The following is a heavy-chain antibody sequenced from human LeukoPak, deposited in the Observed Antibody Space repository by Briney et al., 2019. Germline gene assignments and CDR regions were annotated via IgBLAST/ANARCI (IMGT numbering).Heavy chain of an antibody. Sequence: PGGSLRLSCAASGFTFSSYGMSWVRQAPGKGLEWIGEIDHSGSTNYNPSLKSRVTISVDTSKNQFSLNLSSVTAADTAVYFCARGVRIAVAAPHLNYWGQGTLVTVSS. CDR3: ARGVRIAVAAPHLNY. CDR2: IDHSGST. D-gene: IGHD6-19*01. J-gene: IGHJ4*02. V-gene: IGHV4-34*01. CDR1: GFTFSSYG.